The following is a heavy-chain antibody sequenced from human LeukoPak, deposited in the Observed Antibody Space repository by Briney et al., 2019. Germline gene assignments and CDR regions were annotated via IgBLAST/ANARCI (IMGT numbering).Heavy chain of an antibody. J-gene: IGHJ6*03. CDR2: INHSGST. V-gene: IGHV4-34*01. Sequence: SETLSLTCAVYGGSFSGYYWSWIRQPPGKGLEWIGEINHSGSTNYNPSLKSRVTISVDTSKNQFSLKLSSVTAADTAVYYCARLPSLYCSGGSCYSHYYYYMDVWGKGTTVTISS. CDR3: ARLPSLYCSGGSCYSHYYYYMDV. D-gene: IGHD2-15*01. CDR1: GGSFSGYY.